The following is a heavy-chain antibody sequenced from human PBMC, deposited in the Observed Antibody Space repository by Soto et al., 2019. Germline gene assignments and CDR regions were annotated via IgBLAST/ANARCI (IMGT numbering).Heavy chain of an antibody. D-gene: IGHD3-9*01. CDR1: GGSSSTYY. V-gene: IGHV4-59*08. CDR3: ARAASFDWSIPQNYYYYYYMDV. J-gene: IGHJ6*03. CDR2: IYYSGST. Sequence: SETLSLTCTVSGGSSSTYYWSWIRQPPGKGLEWIGYIYYSGSTNYNPSLKSRVTIPVDTSKNQFSLKLSSVTAADTAVYYCARAASFDWSIPQNYYYYYYMDVWGKGTTVTVSS.